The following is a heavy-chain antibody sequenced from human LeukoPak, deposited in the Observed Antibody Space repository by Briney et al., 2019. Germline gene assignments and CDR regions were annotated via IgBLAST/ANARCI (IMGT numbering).Heavy chain of an antibody. CDR1: GFTFSTYI. D-gene: IGHD4-17*01. Sequence: GGSLRLSCAASGFTFSTYIMNWVRQTPGKGLEWVSSIGTSTSYIYYADSVKGRFTISRDNAKNSLYLEMNSLRSEDTAVYYCARDYLEYGGYGHGTWGQGTLVTVSS. CDR2: IGTSTSYI. V-gene: IGHV3-21*04. J-gene: IGHJ5*02. CDR3: ARDYLEYGGYGHGT.